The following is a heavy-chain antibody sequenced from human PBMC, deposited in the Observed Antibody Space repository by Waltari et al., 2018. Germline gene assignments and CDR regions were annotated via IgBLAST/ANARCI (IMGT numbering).Heavy chain of an antibody. V-gene: IGHV3-7*01. J-gene: IGHJ4*02. CDR2: IDQDGSGK. CDR1: GFTFSNFW. Sequence: EVPLVESGGGLVQPGGSLRLSCAASGFTFSNFWMSWVRQAPGRGLEWVANIDQDGSGKYYVDFLNGRFTIPRDNSRNSLYLHMNSLRADDTAVYYCARYYDGSGNDDHFDYWGQGTLVTVSS. D-gene: IGHD3-22*01. CDR3: ARYYDGSGNDDHFDY.